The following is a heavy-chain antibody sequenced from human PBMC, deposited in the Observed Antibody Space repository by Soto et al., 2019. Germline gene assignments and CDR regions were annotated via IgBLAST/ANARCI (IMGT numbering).Heavy chain of an antibody. CDR3: ARDRCYDGTCYSASDS. D-gene: IGHD2-15*01. CDR2: ISGQGGTT. V-gene: IGHV3-23*01. Sequence: EVILLESGGDLVAPGESLRLSCVASGFSFSSYALTWVRQAPGKGLEWVADISGQGGTTYYADSVKGRFTISRDNSKNTLSLQMTSLRVEDTAVYYCARDRCYDGTCYSASDSWGQGTLVTVSS. J-gene: IGHJ5*01. CDR1: GFSFSSYA.